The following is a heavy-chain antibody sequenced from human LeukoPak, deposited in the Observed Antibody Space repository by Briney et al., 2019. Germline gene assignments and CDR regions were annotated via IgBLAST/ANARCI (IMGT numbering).Heavy chain of an antibody. J-gene: IGHJ5*02. CDR2: INHRGST. CDR1: GGSFSGYY. CDR3: ARDGAGTTYNGFDP. V-gene: IGHV4-34*01. D-gene: IGHD1-7*01. Sequence: SGTLSLTCAVYGGSFSGYYWSWIRQPPGKGLQWIGEINHRGSTNYNPSLKSRVTISVDTSKHQFSLKLSSVTAADTAVYYCARDGAGTTYNGFDPWGQGTLVTVSS.